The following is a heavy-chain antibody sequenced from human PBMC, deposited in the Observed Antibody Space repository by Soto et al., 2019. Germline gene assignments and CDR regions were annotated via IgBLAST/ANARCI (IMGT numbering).Heavy chain of an antibody. V-gene: IGHV3-11*03. CDR2: ISSSSSYT. D-gene: IGHD1-26*01. Sequence: GGSLRLSCAASGFTFSDYYMSWIRQAPGKGLEWVSYISSSSSYTNYADSVKGRFTISRDNAKNSLYLQMNSLRAEDTAVYYCATSGGSYKNAHDAFDIWGQGTMVTVSS. CDR3: ATSGGSYKNAHDAFDI. CDR1: GFTFSDYY. J-gene: IGHJ3*02.